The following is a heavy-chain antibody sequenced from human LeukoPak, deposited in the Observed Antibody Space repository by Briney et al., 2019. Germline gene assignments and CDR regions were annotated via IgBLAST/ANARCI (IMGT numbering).Heavy chain of an antibody. J-gene: IGHJ6*02. CDR2: ISSSSSTI. D-gene: IGHD6-19*01. Sequence: GSLRLXCAASGFTFSSYSMNWVRQAPGKGLEWVSYISSSSSTIYYADSVKGRFTISRDNAKNSLYLQMNSLRAEDTAVYYCARGPVAGIYYYYGMDVWGQGTTVTVSS. CDR1: GFTFSSYS. CDR3: ARGPVAGIYYYYGMDV. V-gene: IGHV3-48*01.